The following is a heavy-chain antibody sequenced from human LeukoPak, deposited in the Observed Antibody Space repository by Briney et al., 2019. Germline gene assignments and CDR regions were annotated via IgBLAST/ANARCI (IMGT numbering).Heavy chain of an antibody. V-gene: IGHV4-4*07. CDR1: GGSISSYY. CDR2: IYTSGST. CDR3: ARDASLYGDSYFDY. Sequence: SETLSLTCTVSGGSISSYYWSWIRQPAGKGLEWIGRIYTSGSTNHNPSLKSRVTMSVDTSKNQFSLKLSSVTAADTAVYYCARDASLYGDSYFDYWGQGTLVTVSS. D-gene: IGHD4-17*01. J-gene: IGHJ4*02.